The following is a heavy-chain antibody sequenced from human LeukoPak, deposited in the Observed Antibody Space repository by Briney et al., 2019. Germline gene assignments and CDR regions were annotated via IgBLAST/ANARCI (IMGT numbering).Heavy chain of an antibody. CDR2: ISSSSSYI. CDR3: ARDLHSSSFPN. CDR1: GFTFSSYS. V-gene: IGHV3-21*01. J-gene: IGHJ4*02. D-gene: IGHD6-13*01. Sequence: GGSLRLSSAASGFTFSSYSMNWVRQAPGKGLEWVSSISSSSSYIYYADSVKGRFTISRDNAKNSLYLQMNSLRAEDTAVYYCARDLHSSSFPNWGQGTLVTVSS.